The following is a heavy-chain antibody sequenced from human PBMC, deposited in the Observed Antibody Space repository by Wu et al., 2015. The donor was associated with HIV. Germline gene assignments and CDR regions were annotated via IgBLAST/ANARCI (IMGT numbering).Heavy chain of an antibody. Sequence: QVQLVQSGAEVKKPGASVKVSCKASGYIFTSYGISWVRQAPGQGLEWMGWISAYNGNTNYAQKVQGRVTMTTEISTSTAYMELRSLRSDDTAVYYCARDPGVDFSIYYYGMDVWGQGTTVTVSS. J-gene: IGHJ6*02. CDR3: ARDPGVDFSIYYYGMDV. CDR2: ISAYNGNT. D-gene: IGHD3-3*02. CDR1: GYIFTSYG. V-gene: IGHV1-18*01.